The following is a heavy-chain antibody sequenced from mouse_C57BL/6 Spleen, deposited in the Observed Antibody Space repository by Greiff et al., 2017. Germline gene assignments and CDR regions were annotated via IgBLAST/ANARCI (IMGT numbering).Heavy chain of an antibody. V-gene: IGHV1-59*01. D-gene: IGHD1-1*01. CDR2: IDPSDSYT. J-gene: IGHJ2*01. Sequence: QVQLQQPGAELVRPGTSVKLSCKASGYTFTSYWMHWVKQRPGQGLEWIGVIDPSDSYTNYNQKFKGKATLTVAPSSSTAYLQLSSLTSEDSAVYYCARFYYGSSYFDYWGQGTTLTVSS. CDR1: GYTFTSYW. CDR3: ARFYYGSSYFDY.